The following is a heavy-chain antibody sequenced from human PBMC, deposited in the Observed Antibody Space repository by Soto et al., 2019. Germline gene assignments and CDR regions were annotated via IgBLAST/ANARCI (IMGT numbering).Heavy chain of an antibody. Sequence: QVQLVASGGGVVQPGRSLRLSCAASGFTFSSYGMHWVRQAPGKGLAWVAVISYDGSNKYYAASVKGRFTISRDNSKNTLYLQMNSLRTEDTAVYYCAKNRRQGLVPPAYGMDFWGQGTTVTVSS. CDR1: GFTFSSYG. CDR2: ISYDGSNK. CDR3: AKNRRQGLVPPAYGMDF. V-gene: IGHV3-30*18. J-gene: IGHJ6*02. D-gene: IGHD6-19*01.